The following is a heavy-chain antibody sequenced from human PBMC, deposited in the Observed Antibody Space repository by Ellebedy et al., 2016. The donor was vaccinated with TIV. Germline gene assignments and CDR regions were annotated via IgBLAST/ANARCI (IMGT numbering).Heavy chain of an antibody. Sequence: MPGGSLRLSCTVSGDSISSYYWSWIRQPPGKGLDWIGHIYYSGGAKYNPSLKSRVTISVDTSKNQFSLKLSTVTAADTAVYYCARSYKRTARDAFDIWGQGTMVTVSS. D-gene: IGHD1-14*01. CDR3: ARSYKRTARDAFDI. V-gene: IGHV4-59*01. CDR1: GDSISSYY. J-gene: IGHJ3*02. CDR2: IYYSGGA.